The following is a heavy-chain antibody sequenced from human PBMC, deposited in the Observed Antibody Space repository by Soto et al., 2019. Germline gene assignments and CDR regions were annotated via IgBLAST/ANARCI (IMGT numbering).Heavy chain of an antibody. D-gene: IGHD3-3*01. CDR1: GGSFSGYY. CDR3: ARGPTILGVARPVKGAFDS. V-gene: IGHV4-34*01. Sequence: PSETLSLTCAVYGGSFSGYYWSWIRQPPGKGLEWIGEINHSGSTNYNPSLKSRVTISVDTSKNQFSLKLSSVTAADTAVYYCARGPTILGVARPVKGAFDSWGPGTLVTVSS. J-gene: IGHJ5*01. CDR2: INHSGST.